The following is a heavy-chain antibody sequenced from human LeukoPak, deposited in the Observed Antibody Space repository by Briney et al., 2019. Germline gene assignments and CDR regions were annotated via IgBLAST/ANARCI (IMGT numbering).Heavy chain of an antibody. D-gene: IGHD6-19*01. V-gene: IGHV1-8*01. CDR2: MNPNSGNT. CDR3: ARGRGSGWAQGYYGMDV. CDR1: GYTFTSYD. J-gene: IGHJ6*02. Sequence: ASVKVSCEASGYTFTSYDINWVRQATGQGLEWMGWMNPNSGNTGYAQKFQGRVTMTRNTSISTAYMELSSLRSEDTAVYYCARGRGSGWAQGYYGMDVWGQGTTVTVSS.